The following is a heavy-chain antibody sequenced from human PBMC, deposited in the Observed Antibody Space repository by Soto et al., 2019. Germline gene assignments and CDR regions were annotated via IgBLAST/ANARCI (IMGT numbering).Heavy chain of an antibody. D-gene: IGHD3-3*01. CDR1: GFTFSNYW. V-gene: IGHV3-7*01. Sequence: EGQLVESGGGLVHPGGSLRLSCAASGFTFSNYWMTWLRQAPGKGLECVANIKQDGTDKYYVDSVKGRFTISRDNTKNSLYLQMNSLRAEDTAVYYCAKDDGFWSGYYDYWGQGTLVTVSS. J-gene: IGHJ4*02. CDR3: AKDDGFWSGYYDY. CDR2: IKQDGTDK.